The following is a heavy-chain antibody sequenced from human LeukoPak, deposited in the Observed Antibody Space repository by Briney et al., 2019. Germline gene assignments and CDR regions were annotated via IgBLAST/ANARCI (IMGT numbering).Heavy chain of an antibody. V-gene: IGHV3-48*01. CDR1: GFTFSSYS. J-gene: IGHJ3*02. CDR3: ARVGAGAGFDAFDI. D-gene: IGHD3-16*01. Sequence: PGGSLRLSCAASGFTFSSYSMNWVRQAPGKGLEWVSYVSSSSSTIYYADSVKVRFTISRDNAKNSLYLQMNSLRAEDTAVYYCARVGAGAGFDAFDIWGQGTMVTVSS. CDR2: VSSSSSTI.